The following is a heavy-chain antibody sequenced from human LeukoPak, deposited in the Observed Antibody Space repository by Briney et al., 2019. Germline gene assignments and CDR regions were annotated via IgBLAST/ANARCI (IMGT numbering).Heavy chain of an antibody. Sequence: GASVKVSCKASGYTFTSYGIRWVRQAPGQGLEWMGLINPTGGSTGYAQRYQGRVTITADESTSTAYMELSSLRSEDAAVYYCATSESDYDREHYNCFDPWGQGTLVTVSS. CDR2: INPTGGST. CDR1: GYTFTSYG. V-gene: IGHV1-69*13. J-gene: IGHJ5*02. CDR3: ATSESDYDREHYNCFDP. D-gene: IGHD5-12*01.